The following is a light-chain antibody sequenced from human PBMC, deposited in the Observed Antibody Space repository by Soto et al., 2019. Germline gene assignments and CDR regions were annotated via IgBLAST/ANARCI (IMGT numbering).Light chain of an antibody. V-gene: IGLV2-14*01. CDR1: SSEVGEYNY. CDR3: GSYTSSSTYV. Sequence: QSALTQPASVSGSPGQSIPISCTGTSSEVGEYNYVSWYQQHLGKAPKLMIYEFSNRPSGVSNRCSGSKSGTTAALTISGVQADDEADYYFGSYTSSSTYVFGTGTKLTVL. J-gene: IGLJ1*01. CDR2: EFS.